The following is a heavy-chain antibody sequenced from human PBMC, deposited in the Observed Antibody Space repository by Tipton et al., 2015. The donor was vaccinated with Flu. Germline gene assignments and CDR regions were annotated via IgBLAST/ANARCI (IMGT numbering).Heavy chain of an antibody. CDR3: AGLNTATARSYFYYMDI. CDR2: IRSKAYGGTT. J-gene: IGHJ6*03. CDR1: GFTFGDYG. D-gene: IGHD5-18*01. Sequence: SLRLSCASSGFTFGDYGMSWVRQAPGKGLEWVGFIRSKAYGGTTEDAASVRGRFTISRDDSKTIAYLQMNSLKTEDTAVYYCAGLNTATARSYFYYMDIWGKGTTVTVSS. V-gene: IGHV3-49*04.